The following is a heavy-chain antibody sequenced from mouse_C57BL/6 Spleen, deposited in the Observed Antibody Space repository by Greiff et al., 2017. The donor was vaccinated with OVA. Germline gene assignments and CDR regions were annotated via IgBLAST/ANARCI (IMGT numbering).Heavy chain of an antibody. CDR2: IRLKSDNYAT. D-gene: IGHD2-2*01. CDR1: GFTFSNYW. Sequence: EVKLMESGGGLVQPGGSMKLSCVASGFTFSNYWMNWVRQSPEKGLEWVAQIRLKSDNYATHYAESVKGRFTISRDDSKSSVYLQMNNLRAEDTGIYYCTVYYGYQAWFAYWGQGTLVTVSA. V-gene: IGHV6-3*01. CDR3: TVYYGYQAWFAY. J-gene: IGHJ3*01.